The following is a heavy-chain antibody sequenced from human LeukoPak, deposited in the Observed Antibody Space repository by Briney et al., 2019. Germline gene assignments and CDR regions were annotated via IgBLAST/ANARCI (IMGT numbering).Heavy chain of an antibody. CDR3: ARGLGTYWGKDFLNWFDP. J-gene: IGHJ5*02. CDR2: VNPNSGNA. V-gene: IGHV1-8*02. D-gene: IGHD7-27*01. Sequence: ASVKVSCKASGHSFTNYDISWVRQAAGQGLEWMGWVNPNSGNAGYSQKFQGRVTLTRNTSLATTYMELTSLTSEDTAVYYCARGLGTYWGKDFLNWFDPWGQGTLVTVSS. CDR1: GHSFTNYD.